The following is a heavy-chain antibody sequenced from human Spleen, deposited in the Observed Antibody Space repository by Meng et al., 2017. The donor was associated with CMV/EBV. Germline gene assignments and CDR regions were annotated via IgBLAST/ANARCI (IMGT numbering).Heavy chain of an antibody. Sequence: KAFGYTFITYYRHWVRQAPGQGLEWMGRINPDGGTTTYSQKFQGGVTLTSDTSTNTVYMELSRLRYEDTAVYYCARDLVGYDAFDVWGQGTMVTVSS. CDR2: INPDGGTT. CDR3: ARDLVGYDAFDV. CDR1: GYTFITYY. J-gene: IGHJ3*01. D-gene: IGHD3-22*01. V-gene: IGHV1-46*01.